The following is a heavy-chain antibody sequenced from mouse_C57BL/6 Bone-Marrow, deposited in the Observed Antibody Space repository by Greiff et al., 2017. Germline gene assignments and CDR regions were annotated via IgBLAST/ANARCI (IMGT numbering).Heavy chain of an antibody. CDR1: GYAFSSSW. Sequence: QLQQSGPELVKPGASVKISCKASGYAFSSSWLNRVKQRPGKGLEWIGRIYPGDGDTNYNGKFKGKATLTADKTSGTAYIQLSSLTSEDYAVYFCARFCDDYEGYWYCDVWGTGTTVTVSS. CDR2: IYPGDGDT. V-gene: IGHV1-82*01. CDR3: ARFCDDYEGYWYCDV. J-gene: IGHJ1*03. D-gene: IGHD2-4*01.